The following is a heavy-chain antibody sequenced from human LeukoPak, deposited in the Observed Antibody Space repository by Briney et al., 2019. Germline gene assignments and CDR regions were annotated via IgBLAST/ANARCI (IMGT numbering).Heavy chain of an antibody. CDR3: ARWYYSGWAFDY. J-gene: IGHJ4*02. V-gene: IGHV4-38-2*01. Sequence: PGGSLRLSCAASGFTFSDHYMDWVRQPPGKGLEWIGTIYYSGSTYYNPSLKSRVAISVDTSKNQFSLKLSSVTAADTAVYYCARWYYSGWAFDYWGQGTLVTVSS. D-gene: IGHD6-19*01. CDR1: GFTFSDHY. CDR2: IYYSGST.